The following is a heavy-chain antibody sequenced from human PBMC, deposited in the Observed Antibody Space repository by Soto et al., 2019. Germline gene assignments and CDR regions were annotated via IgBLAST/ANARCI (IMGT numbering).Heavy chain of an antibody. D-gene: IGHD4-17*01. CDR3: ARVYGDDEGYFDY. V-gene: IGHV3-53*01. Sequence: EVQLVESGGGLIQPGGSLRLSCAASGFTVSSNYMSWVRQAPGKGLEWVSVIYSGGSTYYADSVKGRFTISRDNSKNTLYLQVNSLRAEDTAVYYCARVYGDDEGYFDYWGQGTVVTVSS. CDR2: IYSGGST. J-gene: IGHJ4*02. CDR1: GFTVSSNY.